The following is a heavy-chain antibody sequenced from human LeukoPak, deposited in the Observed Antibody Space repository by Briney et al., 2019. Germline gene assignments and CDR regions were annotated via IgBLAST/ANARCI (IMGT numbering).Heavy chain of an antibody. J-gene: IGHJ4*02. Sequence: PGGSLRLSCAASGFTFSGYWMNWIRQAPGKGLEWVATIKHDGSDKYYLDSVMGRFAISRDNAKTSLSLQMDRLRAEDTAVYYCARQREGNYCDYWGQGTLVTVSS. CDR2: IKHDGSDK. CDR1: GFTFSGYW. V-gene: IGHV3-7*01. D-gene: IGHD1-26*01. CDR3: ARQREGNYCDY.